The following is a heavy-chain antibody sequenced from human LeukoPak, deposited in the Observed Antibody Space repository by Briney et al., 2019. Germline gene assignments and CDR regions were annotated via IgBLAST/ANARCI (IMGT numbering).Heavy chain of an antibody. J-gene: IGHJ4*02. Sequence: ASVKVSCKASGYTFTGYYMHWVRQAPGQGLEWMGWINPNSGGTNYAQKFQGRVTMTRDTSISPAYMELSRLRSDDTAVYYCARADYGSGSTNDYWGQGTLVTVSS. CDR3: ARADYGSGSTNDY. CDR2: INPNSGGT. D-gene: IGHD3-10*01. CDR1: GYTFTGYY. V-gene: IGHV1-2*02.